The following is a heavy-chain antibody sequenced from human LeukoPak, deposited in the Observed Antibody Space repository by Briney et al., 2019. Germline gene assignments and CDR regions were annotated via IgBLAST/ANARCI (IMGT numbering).Heavy chain of an antibody. D-gene: IGHD6-6*01. J-gene: IGHJ6*03. CDR3: ARMMFYSSSMSDMDV. Sequence: GASVKVSCKASGYTFTGYYMHWVRQAPGQGLEWMGWINPNSGGTNYAQKFQGRVTMTRDTSISTAYMELSRLRSDDTAVYYCARMMFYSSSMSDMDVWGKGTTVTVSS. CDR2: INPNSGGT. CDR1: GYTFTGYY. V-gene: IGHV1-2*02.